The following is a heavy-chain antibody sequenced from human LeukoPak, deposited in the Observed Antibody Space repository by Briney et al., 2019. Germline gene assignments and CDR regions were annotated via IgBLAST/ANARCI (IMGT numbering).Heavy chain of an antibody. Sequence: SETLSLTCTVSGGSISSGSYYWSWIRQPAGKGLEWIGRIFTSGSTKYNPSLKSRVTISVDTSKNQFSLKLSSVTAADTAVYYCAREGKITMVRGVIRYYYMDVWGKGTTVTISS. CDR3: AREGKITMVRGVIRYYYMDV. D-gene: IGHD3-10*01. J-gene: IGHJ6*03. V-gene: IGHV4-61*02. CDR1: GGSISSGSYY. CDR2: IFTSGST.